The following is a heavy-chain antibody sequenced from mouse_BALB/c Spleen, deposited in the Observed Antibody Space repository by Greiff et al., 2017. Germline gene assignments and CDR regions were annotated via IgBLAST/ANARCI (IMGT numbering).Heavy chain of an antibody. CDR2: IDPETGGT. V-gene: IGHV1-15*01. CDR3: ARGVGNFGDY. Sequence: QVHVKQSGAELVRPGASVTLSCKASGYTFTDYEMHWVKQTPVHSLEWIGAIDPETGGTAYNQKFKGKATLTADKSSSTAYMELSSLTSEDSAVYYCARGVGNFGDYWGQGTSVTVSS. J-gene: IGHJ4*01. CDR1: GYTFTDYE. D-gene: IGHD2-1*01.